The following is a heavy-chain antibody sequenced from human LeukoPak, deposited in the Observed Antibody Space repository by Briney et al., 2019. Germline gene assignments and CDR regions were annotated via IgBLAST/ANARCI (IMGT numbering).Heavy chain of an antibody. J-gene: IGHJ3*02. D-gene: IGHD5-18*01. CDR3: ARDDFGGYSSDAFDI. CDR1: GGSISSSSYY. Sequence: PSETLSLTCTVSGGSISSSSYYWGWIRQPPGKGLEWIGSIYYSGSTYYNPSLKSRVTISVDTSKNQFSLKLSSVTAADTAVYYCARDDFGGYSSDAFDIWGQGTMVTVSS. CDR2: IYYSGST. V-gene: IGHV4-39*07.